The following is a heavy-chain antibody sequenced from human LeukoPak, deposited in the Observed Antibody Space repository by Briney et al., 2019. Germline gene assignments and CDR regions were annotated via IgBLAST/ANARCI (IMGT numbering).Heavy chain of an antibody. J-gene: IGHJ3*02. CDR1: GGTFSSYA. V-gene: IGHV1-69*05. CDR2: IIPIFGTA. Sequence: SVKVSCKASGGTFSSYAISWVRQAPGQGLEWMGGIIPIFGTANYAQKFQGRVTITTDESTSTAYMELSSLRSEDTAVYYCARGPSGYYYETYPDAFDIWGQGTMVTVSS. D-gene: IGHD3-22*01. CDR3: ARGPSGYYYETYPDAFDI.